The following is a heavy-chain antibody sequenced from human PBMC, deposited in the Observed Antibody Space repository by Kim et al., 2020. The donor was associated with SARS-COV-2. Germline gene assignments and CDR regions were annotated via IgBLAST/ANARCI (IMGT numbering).Heavy chain of an antibody. Sequence: GGSLRLSCAASGFTFSSYAMSWVRQAPGKGLEWVSGISGGGVNKFYADSVRGRFTISRDNFKHTLYLQMNSLRDEDTALYYCAKVVVMDDYNYYYYYGMDVWGQGTAVTVSS. CDR2: ISGGGVNK. D-gene: IGHD4-4*01. CDR3: AKVVVMDDYNYYYYYGMDV. J-gene: IGHJ6*02. CDR1: GFTFSSYA. V-gene: IGHV3-23*01.